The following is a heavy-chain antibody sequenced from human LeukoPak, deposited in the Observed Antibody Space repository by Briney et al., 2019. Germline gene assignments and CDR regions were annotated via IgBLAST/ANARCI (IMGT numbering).Heavy chain of an antibody. D-gene: IGHD6-13*01. Sequence: GGSLRLSCAASGFTFSSYNMNWVRQAPGKGLEWVAYISIGTSFIYYADSVKGRFTISRDNAKNSLYLQMNSLRAEDTALYYCAKTYSSSRAHYYYYYYMDVWGKGTTVTISS. CDR3: AKTYSSSRAHYYYYYYMDV. CDR2: ISIGTSFI. CDR1: GFTFSSYN. J-gene: IGHJ6*03. V-gene: IGHV3-21*04.